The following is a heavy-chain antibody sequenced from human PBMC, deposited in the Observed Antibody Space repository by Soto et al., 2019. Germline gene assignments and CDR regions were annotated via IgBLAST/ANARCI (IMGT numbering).Heavy chain of an antibody. D-gene: IGHD1-26*01. J-gene: IGHJ4*02. CDR2: IYTSGST. CDR1: GASLNNYY. Sequence: QVQLQESGPGLVKASETLSLTCTVSGASLNNYYWSWARQPAGKGLEWVGRIYTSGSTNYNPSLVSRVTMSVDASKSQFSLKLSSVTAADTAVYYCARGSLAPDYWGQGTLVTVSS. V-gene: IGHV4-4*07. CDR3: ARGSLAPDY.